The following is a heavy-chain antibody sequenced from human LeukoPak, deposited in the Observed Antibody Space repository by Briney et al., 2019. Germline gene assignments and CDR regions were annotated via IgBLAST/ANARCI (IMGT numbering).Heavy chain of an antibody. D-gene: IGHD1-1*01. Sequence: PSETLSLTCTVSGGSISSYYWGWIRQPPRKGLEWIGYISYSGSTNYIPSLKSRVTISVDTSKNQFSLKLSSVTAADTAVYYCARVTTGTIDFWGQGTLVTASS. J-gene: IGHJ4*02. CDR1: GGSISSYY. CDR3: ARVTTGTIDF. V-gene: IGHV4-59*01. CDR2: ISYSGST.